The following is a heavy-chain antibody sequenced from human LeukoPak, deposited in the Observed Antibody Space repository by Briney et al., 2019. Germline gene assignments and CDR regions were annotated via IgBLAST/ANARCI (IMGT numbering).Heavy chain of an antibody. D-gene: IGHD3-22*01. J-gene: IGHJ6*03. V-gene: IGHV4-34*01. CDR2: INHSGST. CDR3: ARGSSGDYYDSSGYYPHYYYYMDV. Sequence: SETLSLTCAVYGGSFSGYYWSWIRQPPGKGLEWIGEINHSGSTNYNPSLKSRVTISVDTSKNQFSLQLSSVTAADTAVYYCARGSSGDYYDSSGYYPHYYYYMDVWGKGTTVTVSS. CDR1: GGSFSGYY.